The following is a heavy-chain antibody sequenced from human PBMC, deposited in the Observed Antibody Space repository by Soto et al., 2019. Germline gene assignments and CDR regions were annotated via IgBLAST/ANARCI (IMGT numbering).Heavy chain of an antibody. V-gene: IGHV5-51*01. Sequence: GASLKISCKTSGYSFTSYWIGWVRQVPGKGLEWMGIIYPGDSNTRYSPSFQGQVTISADKSITTAYLQWSSLKASDTAIYYCARSRTYGGNSFDYWGQGALVTVSS. D-gene: IGHD2-15*01. CDR1: GYSFTSYW. CDR3: ARSRTYGGNSFDY. CDR2: IYPGDSNT. J-gene: IGHJ4*02.